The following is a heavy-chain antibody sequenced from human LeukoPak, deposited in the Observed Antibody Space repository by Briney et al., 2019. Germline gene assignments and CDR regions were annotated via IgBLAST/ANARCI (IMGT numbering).Heavy chain of an antibody. D-gene: IGHD2-15*01. J-gene: IGHJ4*02. CDR2: ISNRGDYI. CDR1: GFTFTSYS. Sequence: RSGGSLRLSCSASGFTFTSYSMNWVRQAPGKGLEWVSSISNRGDYIYYADSVKGRFTISRDNSKNTLYLQMNSLRAEDTAVYYCAKDDQISLIDYWGQGTLVTVSS. CDR3: AKDDQISLIDY. V-gene: IGHV3-21*01.